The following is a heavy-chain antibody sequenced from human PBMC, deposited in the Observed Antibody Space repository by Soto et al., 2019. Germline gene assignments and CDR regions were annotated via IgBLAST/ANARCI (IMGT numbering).Heavy chain of an antibody. V-gene: IGHV4-39*01. CDR2: IYFSGST. Sequence: SETLSLTCSVCGVSISNTSYYWGWIRQPPGKGLEWVGTIYFSGSTFYNPSLKSRVTISIDTSKNQFSLRLSSVTAADTAVYYCARHGSYWGQGTLVTVSS. CDR1: GVSISNTSYY. J-gene: IGHJ4*02. CDR3: ARHGSY.